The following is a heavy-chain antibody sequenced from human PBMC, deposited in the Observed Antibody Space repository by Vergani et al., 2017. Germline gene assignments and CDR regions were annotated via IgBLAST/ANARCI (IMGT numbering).Heavy chain of an antibody. J-gene: IGHJ6*02. CDR2: IYTSGST. CDR3: ASMYYNGMDV. Sequence: QVQLQESGPGLVKPSQTLSLTCTVSGGSLSSGSYYWSWIRQPAGKGLEWIGRIYTSGSTNYNPSLKSRVTISIDTSKNQFSLKLSSVTAAYTAVYYCASMYYNGMDVWGQGTTVTVYS. CDR1: GGSLSSGSYY. V-gene: IGHV4-61*02.